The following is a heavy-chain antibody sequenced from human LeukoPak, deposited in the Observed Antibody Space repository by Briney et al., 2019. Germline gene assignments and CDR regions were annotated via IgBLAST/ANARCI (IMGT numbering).Heavy chain of an antibody. Sequence: GASVKVSCKVSGYTLTELSMHWVRQAPGKGLEWMGGFDPEDGETIYAQKFQGRVTMTEDTSTDTAYMERSSLRSEDTAVYYCATVAVAGTAKELDYWGQGTLVTVSS. D-gene: IGHD6-19*01. CDR3: ATVAVAGTAKELDY. CDR2: FDPEDGET. CDR1: GYTLTELS. V-gene: IGHV1-24*01. J-gene: IGHJ4*02.